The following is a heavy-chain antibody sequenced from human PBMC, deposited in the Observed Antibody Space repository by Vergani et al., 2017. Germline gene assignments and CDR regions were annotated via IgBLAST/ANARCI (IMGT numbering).Heavy chain of an antibody. Sequence: QLVLEESGPGLVKPSETLSLTCTVSNDSVYSTIYYWPWIRQPPGKGLEWIGSIFRSGSTYYSPSLKSRVTISIDTSKNQFFLKFTSVTAADTAVYFCATLNTGMVPYYFDFWGQGILVTVSS. CDR1: NDSVYSTIYY. CDR3: ATLNTGMVPYYFDF. CDR2: IFRSGST. J-gene: IGHJ4*02. D-gene: IGHD5-18*01. V-gene: IGHV4-39*01.